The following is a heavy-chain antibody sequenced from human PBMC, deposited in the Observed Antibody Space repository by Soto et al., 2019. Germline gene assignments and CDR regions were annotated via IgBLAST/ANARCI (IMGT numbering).Heavy chain of an antibody. V-gene: IGHV3-33*01. D-gene: IGHD2-2*01. Sequence: GGSLRLSCAASGFSFGTYGMHWVRQAPGKGLEWVAVIWYDGSNKYYADSVKGRFTISRDNSKNTIFLQMNDLRTEDTALYYCARDLYCGTSSCNAYHYYYGLDVWGQGTTVTVSS. CDR2: IWYDGSNK. CDR3: ARDLYCGTSSCNAYHYYYGLDV. J-gene: IGHJ6*02. CDR1: GFSFGTYG.